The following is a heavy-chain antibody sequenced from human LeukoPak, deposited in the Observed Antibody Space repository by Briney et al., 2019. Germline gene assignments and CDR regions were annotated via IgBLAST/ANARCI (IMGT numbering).Heavy chain of an antibody. Sequence: PSETLSLTCAVYGGSFSGYYWSWIRQPPGKGLERIGEINHSGSTNYNPSLKSRVTISVDTSKNQFSLKLSSVTAADTAVYYCARGALIRADAFDIWRQGTMVTVSS. J-gene: IGHJ3*02. CDR3: ARGALIRADAFDI. CDR2: INHSGST. V-gene: IGHV4-34*01. D-gene: IGHD2/OR15-2a*01. CDR1: GGSFSGYY.